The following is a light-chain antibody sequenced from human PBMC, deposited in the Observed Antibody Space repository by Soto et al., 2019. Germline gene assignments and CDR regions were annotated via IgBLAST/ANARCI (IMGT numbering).Light chain of an antibody. J-gene: IGLJ1*01. V-gene: IGLV2-14*01. Sequence: QSALTQPASVSGSPGQSITISCTGTSTDVGRYNYVSWYQQHPGKAPKLMVYDVSNRPSWVSNRFSGSKPGITASLTISGLQAENEADYYCTSYTSDSTYVFGTGTKVTVL. CDR3: TSYTSDSTYV. CDR1: STDVGRYNY. CDR2: DVS.